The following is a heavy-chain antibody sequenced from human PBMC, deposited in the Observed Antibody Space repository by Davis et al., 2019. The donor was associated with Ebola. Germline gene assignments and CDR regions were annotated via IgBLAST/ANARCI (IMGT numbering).Heavy chain of an antibody. CDR1: GFAFSHYG. D-gene: IGHD6-19*01. CDR3: ARDPDTSGYYSWFDP. CDR2: IRNHGNDY. V-gene: IGHV3-33*01. J-gene: IGHJ5*02. Sequence: GESLKISCAASGFAFSHYGMHWVRQAPGKGLEWVAGIRNHGNDYVYADSMRGRFTISRDNSKNTLYLQMNSLRVEDTAVYYCARDPDTSGYYSWFDPWGQGTLVTVS.